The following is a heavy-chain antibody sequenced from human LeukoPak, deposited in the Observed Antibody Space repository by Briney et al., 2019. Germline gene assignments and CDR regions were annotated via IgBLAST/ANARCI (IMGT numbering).Heavy chain of an antibody. Sequence: SETLSLACAVSGHSISTGYYWGWIRQPPGKGLEWIGSMSHNRGTYYNPSLKSRVTISMDTSKNQISLRLTSVTAADTAVYYCASYYASGVSAYNYYGMDVWGKGTTVTVSS. CDR1: GHSISTGYY. CDR3: ASYYASGVSAYNYYGMDV. CDR2: MSHNRGT. J-gene: IGHJ6*04. D-gene: IGHD3-10*01. V-gene: IGHV4-38-2*01.